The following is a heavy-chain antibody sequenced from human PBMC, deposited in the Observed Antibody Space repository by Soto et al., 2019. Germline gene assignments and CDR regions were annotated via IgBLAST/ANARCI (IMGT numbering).Heavy chain of an antibody. CDR2: INHSGST. Sequence: QVQLQQWGAGLLKPSETLSLTCAVYGGSFSGYYWSWIRQPPGKALEWIGEINHSGSTNYNPSLKSRVTISVDTSKNQFSLKLSSVTAADTAVYYCARRGALLWFGFYGMDVWGQGTTVTVSS. CDR3: ARRGALLWFGFYGMDV. D-gene: IGHD3-10*01. CDR1: GGSFSGYY. J-gene: IGHJ6*02. V-gene: IGHV4-34*01.